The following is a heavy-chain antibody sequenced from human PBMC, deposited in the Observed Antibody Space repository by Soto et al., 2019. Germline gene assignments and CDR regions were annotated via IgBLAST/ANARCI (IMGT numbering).Heavy chain of an antibody. CDR2: IYPGDSDT. V-gene: IGHV5-51*01. D-gene: IGHD3-22*01. CDR1: SYW. CDR3: ARRGYYDSSGPTGYFDY. J-gene: IGHJ4*02. Sequence: SYWIGWVRQMPGKGLEWMGIIYPGDSDTRYSPSFQGQVTISADKSISTAYLQWSSLKASDTAMYYCARRGYYDSSGPTGYFDYWGQGTLVTVSS.